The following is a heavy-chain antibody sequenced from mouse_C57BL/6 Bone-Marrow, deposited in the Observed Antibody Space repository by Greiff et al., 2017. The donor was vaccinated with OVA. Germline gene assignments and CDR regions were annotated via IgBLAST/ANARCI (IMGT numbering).Heavy chain of an antibody. J-gene: IGHJ1*03. CDR3: ARFITTGSWYFDV. CDR1: GYTFTSYW. V-gene: IGHV1-55*01. CDR2: IYPGSGST. Sequence: QVQLQQPGAELVKPGASVKMSCKASGYTFTSYWITWVKQRPGQGLEWIGDIYPGSGSTNYNEKFKSKATMTVDTSSSTAYMQLSSRTSEDSAVYYCARFITTGSWYFDVWVTGTTVTVSS. D-gene: IGHD1-1*01.